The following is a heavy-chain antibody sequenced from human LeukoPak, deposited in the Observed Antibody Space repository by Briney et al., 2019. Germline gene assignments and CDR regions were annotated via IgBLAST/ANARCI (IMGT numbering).Heavy chain of an antibody. V-gene: IGHV4-34*01. J-gene: IGHJ4*02. D-gene: IGHD3-16*01. CDR2: VNHSGST. Sequence: PSETLSLTCAVYGGSFSGYYWSWIRQPPGKGLEWIGEVNHSGSTNYNPSLKSRVTISVDTSKNQFSLKLSSVIAADTAVYYCARVRVGVRDYWGQGTLVTVSS. CDR3: ARVRVGVRDY. CDR1: GGSFSGYY.